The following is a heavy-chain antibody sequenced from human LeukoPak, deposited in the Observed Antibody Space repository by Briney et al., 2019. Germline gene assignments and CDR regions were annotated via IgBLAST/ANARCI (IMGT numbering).Heavy chain of an antibody. D-gene: IGHD4-17*01. CDR3: AATVTPSAFDY. CDR2: IHHSGST. J-gene: IGHJ4*02. V-gene: IGHV4-4*02. CDR1: GDSISSSNC. Sequence: PSGTLSLTCAVSGDSISSSNCWSWVRQPPGKGLEWIGEIHHSGSTNYNPSLKSRLTISVDKSKNQFSLNLSSVTAADTAVYYCAATVTPSAFDYWGQGTLVTVSS.